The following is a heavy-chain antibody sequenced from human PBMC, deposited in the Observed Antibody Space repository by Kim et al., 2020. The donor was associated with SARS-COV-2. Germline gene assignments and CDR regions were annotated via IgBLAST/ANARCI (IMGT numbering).Heavy chain of an antibody. CDR1: GFIFGGHD. Sequence: GGSLRLSCAASGFIFGGHDMHWVRQGTGKGLEWVSAIGTAGETFYEESVKGRFIISRENGKNSLYLQMDSLRAGDTAVYYCARGIHLSLGVDVWGQGTTVTVSS. CDR2: IGTAGET. J-gene: IGHJ6*02. CDR3: ARGIHLSLGVDV. V-gene: IGHV3-13*04. D-gene: IGHD3-16*02.